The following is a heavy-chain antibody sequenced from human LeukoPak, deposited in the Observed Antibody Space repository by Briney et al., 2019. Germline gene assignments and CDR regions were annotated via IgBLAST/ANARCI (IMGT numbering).Heavy chain of an antibody. CDR2: ISAYNGNT. CDR3: ARDPYCGGTNCYGG. CDR1: GYTFTSYG. Sequence: ASVKVSCKASGYTFTSYGISWVRQAPGQGLEWMGWISAYNGNTNYAQKLQGRVTMTTDTSTSTAYMELRSLRSDDTAVYYCARDPYCGGTNCYGGWGQGTLVTVSS. D-gene: IGHD2-2*01. V-gene: IGHV1-18*01. J-gene: IGHJ4*02.